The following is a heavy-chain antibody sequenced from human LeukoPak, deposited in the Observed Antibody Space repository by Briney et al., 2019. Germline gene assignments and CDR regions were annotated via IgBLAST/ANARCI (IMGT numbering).Heavy chain of an antibody. CDR1: GGSFSGYY. CDR3: ARGYCGGDCYSTPYFQY. J-gene: IGHJ1*01. D-gene: IGHD2-21*02. CDR2: FSYTGST. Sequence: SETLSLTCAVYGGSFSGYYWSWIRQPPGKGLEWIGYFSYTGSTNYNPSLKSRATISVDTSKNQFSLKMTSVTAADTAVYYCARGYCGGDCYSTPYFQYWGQGTLVPVSS. V-gene: IGHV4-34*11.